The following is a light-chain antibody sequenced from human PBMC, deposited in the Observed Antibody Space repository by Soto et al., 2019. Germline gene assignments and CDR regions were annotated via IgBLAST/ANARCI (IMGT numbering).Light chain of an antibody. Sequence: QSVLTQPPSVSGTPGQRVTISCSGGNSNIGRNPVSWYQEFPGTAPKLLISTNSRRPSWVPDRFSGSKSGTSASLAISGLRSEVEAVYYCGTSDDTVYVFGSGTKVTVL. V-gene: IGLV1-44*01. CDR3: GTSDDTVYV. CDR1: NSNIGRNP. J-gene: IGLJ1*01. CDR2: TNS.